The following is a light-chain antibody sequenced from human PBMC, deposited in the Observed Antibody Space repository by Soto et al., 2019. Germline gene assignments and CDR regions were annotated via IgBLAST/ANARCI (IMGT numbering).Light chain of an antibody. J-gene: IGKJ4*01. CDR1: QYIGSS. Sequence: DIQLTQSPSTLSASVGDRVTITCRASQYIGSSLAWHQQNPGQGPKLLIYEASSLDRGVPSGFSGSGSGAEFTLTISSLQPDDFATYYCQQYSSYPLTFGGGTKVEIK. V-gene: IGKV1-5*01. CDR2: EAS. CDR3: QQYSSYPLT.